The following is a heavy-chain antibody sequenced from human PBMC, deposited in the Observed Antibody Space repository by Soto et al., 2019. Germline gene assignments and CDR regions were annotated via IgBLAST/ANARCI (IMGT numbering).Heavy chain of an antibody. J-gene: IGHJ4*02. V-gene: IGHV1-18*04. CDR3: ARDLGSSYYFDY. D-gene: IGHD6-6*01. CDR1: GYTFTSYG. CDR2: ISAYNGNR. Sequence: ASVKVPCKASGYTFTSYGFSWVRQAPGQGLEWMGWISAYNGNRNYAQNLQGRVTMTTDTSTSTAYMELRSLRSDDTAVYYCARDLGSSYYFDYWGQGSLVTVSS.